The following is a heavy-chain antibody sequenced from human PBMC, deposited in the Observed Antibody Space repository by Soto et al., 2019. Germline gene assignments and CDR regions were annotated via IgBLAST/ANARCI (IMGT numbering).Heavy chain of an antibody. CDR2: LSYDGSDK. CDR1: GFTFSTFG. V-gene: IGHV3-30*18. J-gene: IGHJ4*02. Sequence: QVQLVESGGGVVQPGKSLRLSCEASGFTFSTFGMHWVRQTPGNGLEWVAVLSYDGSDKFYADSVMGRFTTSRDNRQKTLCFHKNRLESGDNGLIFRWKDIGFFCGWSLYLPENWGQGTLVTVSS. D-gene: IGHD2-15*01. CDR3: WKDIGFFCGWSLYLPEN.